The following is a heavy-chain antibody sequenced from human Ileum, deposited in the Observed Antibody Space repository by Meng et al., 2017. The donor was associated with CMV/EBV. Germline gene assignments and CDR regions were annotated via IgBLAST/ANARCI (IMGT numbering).Heavy chain of an antibody. CDR2: IYYSGSN. Sequence: GDAINSAGHYWTWIRQHPVEGLEWIGYIYYSGSNYDNPSLKSRVSISVDTSKNQFSLKLTSMTAADTAVDYCARGKARLGDPRLVDYWGQGTLVTVSS. CDR3: ARGKARLGDPRLVDY. J-gene: IGHJ4*02. V-gene: IGHV4-31*02. D-gene: IGHD3-10*01. CDR1: GDAINSAGHY.